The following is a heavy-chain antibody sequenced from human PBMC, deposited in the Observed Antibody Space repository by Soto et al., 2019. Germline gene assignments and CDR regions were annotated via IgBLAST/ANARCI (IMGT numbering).Heavy chain of an antibody. Sequence: SVKVSCKASGGTFSSYSISWVRQAPGQGLEWMGGIIPIFGTANYAQKFQGRVTITADKSTSTAYMELSSLRSEDTAVYYCARAGYYYDSSGYYYPPFDYWGQGTLVTVSS. CDR2: IIPIFGTA. V-gene: IGHV1-69*06. J-gene: IGHJ4*02. D-gene: IGHD3-22*01. CDR1: GGTFSSYS. CDR3: ARAGYYYDSSGYYYPPFDY.